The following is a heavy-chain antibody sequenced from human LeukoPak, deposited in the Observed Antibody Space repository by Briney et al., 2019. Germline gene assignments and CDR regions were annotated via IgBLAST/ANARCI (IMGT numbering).Heavy chain of an antibody. J-gene: IGHJ4*02. CDR3: ARVREYSSGCYFDS. CDR2: IKPDSGGT. V-gene: IGHV1-2*02. Sequence: GASVKVSCKASGFTFSCYYLQWVRQAPGQGLDWMGWIKPDSGGTNYAQKFQGRVTMTRDTSIKTGYMELSRLRSDDTAMYYCARVREYSSGCYFDSWGQGTLVTVSS. CDR1: GFTFSCYY. D-gene: IGHD6-19*01.